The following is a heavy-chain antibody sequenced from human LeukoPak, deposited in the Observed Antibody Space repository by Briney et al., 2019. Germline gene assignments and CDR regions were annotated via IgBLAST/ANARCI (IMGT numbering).Heavy chain of an antibody. CDR2: INPNSGGT. D-gene: IGHD6-13*01. J-gene: IGHJ3*02. CDR1: GYTFTGYY. CDR3: ATFPGVSSSLFQGKAFDI. Sequence: GASVKVSCKASGYTFTGYYMHWVRQAPGQGLEWMGWINPNSGGTNYAQKFQGRVTMTRDTSISTAYMELSRLRSDDTAVYYCATFPGVSSSLFQGKAFDIWAQGTMVTVSS. V-gene: IGHV1-2*02.